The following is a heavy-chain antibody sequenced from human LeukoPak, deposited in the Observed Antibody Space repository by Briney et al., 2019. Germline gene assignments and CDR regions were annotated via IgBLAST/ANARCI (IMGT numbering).Heavy chain of an antibody. CDR1: GGSISSSSYY. V-gene: IGHV4-39*01. D-gene: IGHD5-18*01. CDR3: ARHAERSYGFGY. J-gene: IGHJ4*02. CDR2: IYYSGST. Sequence: SETLSLTCTVSGGSISSSSYYWGWIRQPPGKGLEWIGSIYYSGSTYYNPSLKSRVTISVDTSKNQFSLKLSSVTAADTAVYYCARHAERSYGFGYWGQGTLVTVSS.